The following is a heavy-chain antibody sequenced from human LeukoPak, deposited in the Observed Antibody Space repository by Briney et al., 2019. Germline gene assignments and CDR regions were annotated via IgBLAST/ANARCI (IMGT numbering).Heavy chain of an antibody. J-gene: IGHJ6*02. V-gene: IGHV5-10-1*01. CDR2: IDTSDSYT. CDR1: GYSFTNYW. D-gene: IGHD6-13*01. Sequence: GESLKISCKGSGYSFTNYWISWVRQIPGKGLEWMGRIDTSDSYTNYSPSFQGHVTISADKSISTAYLQWSSLKAPDTAMYYCARHLLAAAGPYYGLDVWGQGTTVTVSS. CDR3: ARHLLAAAGPYYGLDV.